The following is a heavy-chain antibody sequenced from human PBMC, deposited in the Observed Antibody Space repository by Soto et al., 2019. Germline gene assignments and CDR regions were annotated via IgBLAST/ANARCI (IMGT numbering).Heavy chain of an antibody. D-gene: IGHD1-20*01. CDR2: INSDGSST. J-gene: IGHJ4*02. CDR1: GFTFSSYS. Sequence: GSLRLSCAASGFTFSSYSMNWVRQAPGKGLVWVSRINSDGSSTSYADSVKGRFTISRDNAKNTLYLQMNSLRAEDTAVYYCAREGITGTTYYFDYWGQGTLVTVSS. CDR3: AREGITGTTYYFDY. V-gene: IGHV3-74*01.